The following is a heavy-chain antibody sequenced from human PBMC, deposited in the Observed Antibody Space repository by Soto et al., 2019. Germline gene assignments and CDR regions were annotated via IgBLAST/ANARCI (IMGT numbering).Heavy chain of an antibody. V-gene: IGHV1-18*01. CDR1: GYTFTSYG. CDR3: AIEGDVPHYYYGMHV. D-gene: IGHD2-21*02. Sequence: ASVKVSCKASGYTFTSYGISWVRQAPGQGLEWMGWISGYNGKTNYAQKVQDRVTMTTDTSTSTVYLELRSLRFDDTAVYYCAIEGDVPHYYYGMHVSGQATTVTVSS. CDR2: ISGYNGKT. J-gene: IGHJ6*02.